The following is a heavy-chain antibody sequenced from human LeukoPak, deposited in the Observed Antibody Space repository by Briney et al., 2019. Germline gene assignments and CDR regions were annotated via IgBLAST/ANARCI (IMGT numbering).Heavy chain of an antibody. V-gene: IGHV4-4*02. J-gene: IGHJ5*02. CDR3: AKSGDYRFDP. D-gene: IGHD7-27*01. CDR2: IYHSGST. Sequence: KPSETLSLTCAVSGGSISSSNWWTWVRPPPGKGLEWIGEIYHSGSTNYNPSLKSRVTISVDNSKNHFSLTLSSVTAADTAVYYCAKSGDYRFDPWGQGTLVTVSS. CDR1: GGSISSSNW.